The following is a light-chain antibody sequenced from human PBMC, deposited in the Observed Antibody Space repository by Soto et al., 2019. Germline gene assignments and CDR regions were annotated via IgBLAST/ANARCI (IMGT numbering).Light chain of an antibody. J-gene: IGKJ1*01. CDR3: QQYNNWPTVT. CDR2: GAS. V-gene: IGKV3-15*01. CDR1: QSVSSN. Sequence: EIVMTQSPATLSVSPGERATLSCRASQSVSSNLAWYQQKPGQAPRLLIYGASTRATGIPARFSGSGSGTEFTLTISSLQSEDFAVYYCQQYNNWPTVTFGQGTKVDIX.